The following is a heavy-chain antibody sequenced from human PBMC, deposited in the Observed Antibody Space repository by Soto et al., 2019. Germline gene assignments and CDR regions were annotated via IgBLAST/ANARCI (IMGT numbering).Heavy chain of an antibody. CDR2: ISGRGGST. CDR1: GFTFSSYA. J-gene: IGHJ4*02. Sequence: EVQLLESGGGLVQPGGSLRLSCAASGFTFSSYAMSWVRQAPGKGLEWFSAISGRGGSTYYADSVKGRFTISRDNSKNTLYLQMNSLRAEDTAVYYGAKVGGRFLEGLFQLYLDYWGQGTLVTVSS. CDR3: AKVGGRFLEGLFQLYLDY. V-gene: IGHV3-23*01. D-gene: IGHD3-3*01.